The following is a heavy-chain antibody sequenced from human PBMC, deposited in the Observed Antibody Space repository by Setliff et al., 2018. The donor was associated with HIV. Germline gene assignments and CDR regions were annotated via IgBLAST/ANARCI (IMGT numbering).Heavy chain of an antibody. Sequence: SETLSLTCTVSGGSVSSGGYYWSWIRQHPGKGLEWIGHIYYSGSTYDNPSLKSRFTISIDTSKNQFSLKVTSVTAADTAVYYCARLEKLDDISYFDYWGQGTLVTVSS. CDR1: GGSVSSGGYY. CDR2: IYYSGST. V-gene: IGHV4-31*03. J-gene: IGHJ4*02. CDR3: ARLEKLDDISYFDY. D-gene: IGHD3-3*02.